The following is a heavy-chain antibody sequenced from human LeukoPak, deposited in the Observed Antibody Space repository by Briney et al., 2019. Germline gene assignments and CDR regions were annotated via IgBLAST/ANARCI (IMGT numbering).Heavy chain of an antibody. J-gene: IGHJ6*03. CDR2: ISTRSTYI. D-gene: IGHD1-26*01. V-gene: IGHV3-21*01. CDR3: ARDPYSGSYGDYYYYYMDV. Sequence: GGSLRLSCAASGFTFSYYAMNWVRQAPGKGLEWVSSISTRSTYIYYADSLKGRFTISRDNAENSLYLQMNSLRAEDTAVYYCARDPYSGSYGDYYYYYMDVWGKGTTVTISS. CDR1: GFTFSYYA.